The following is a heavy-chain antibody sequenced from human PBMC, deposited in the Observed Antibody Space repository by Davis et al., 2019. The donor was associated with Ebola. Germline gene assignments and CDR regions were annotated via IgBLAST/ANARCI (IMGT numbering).Heavy chain of an antibody. CDR2: IYYSGST. D-gene: IGHD2-2*02. CDR1: GGSISSSSYY. V-gene: IGHV4-39*01. J-gene: IGHJ6*02. Sequence: MPGGSLRLSCTVSGGSISSSSYYWGWIRQPPGKGLEWIGSIYYSGSTYYNPSLKSRVTISVDTSKNQFSLKLSSVTAADTAVYYCARQGYCSSTSCYTPYYYYGMDVWGQGTTVTVSS. CDR3: ARQGYCSSTSCYTPYYYYGMDV.